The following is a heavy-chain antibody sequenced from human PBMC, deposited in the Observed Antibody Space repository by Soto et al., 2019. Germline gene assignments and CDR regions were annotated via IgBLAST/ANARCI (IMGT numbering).Heavy chain of an antibody. CDR1: GYILTGYS. J-gene: IGHJ6*02. CDR3: ARGYGSSPNMELRFGMDV. Sequence: QVYLVQSGAEVRRPGASVKVSCTAFGYILTGYSLHWVRQAPGQGLEWMGWIDPNSGATNSAERFHGRVSKTRDTSISAAYLELSSLRSDDTAVYYCARGYGSSPNMELRFGMDVWGQGTTISVSS. CDR2: IDPNSGAT. V-gene: IGHV1-2*02. D-gene: IGHD5-18*01.